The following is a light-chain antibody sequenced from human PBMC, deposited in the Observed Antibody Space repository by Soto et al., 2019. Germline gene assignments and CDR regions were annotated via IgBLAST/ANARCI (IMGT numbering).Light chain of an antibody. Sequence: IRMTQSPSSFSASTGDRVTITCRASQGISSYLAWYQQKPGKAPKLLIYAASTLQSGVPSRFSGSGSGTDFTLTISCLQSEDFATYYCQQYDTYWTFGQGTKVDIK. V-gene: IGKV1-8*01. CDR2: AAS. J-gene: IGKJ1*01. CDR1: QGISSY. CDR3: QQYDTYWT.